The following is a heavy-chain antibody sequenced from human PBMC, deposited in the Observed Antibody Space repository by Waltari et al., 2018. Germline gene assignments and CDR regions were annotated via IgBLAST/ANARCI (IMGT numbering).Heavy chain of an antibody. D-gene: IGHD6-13*01. CDR2: MGGSGLV. Sequence: QMLESGGGLIQSGGSLRLYCSASGFTFRCYKGIWVRQAPGMVLECVALMGGSGLVHYGDSVNGRVIISRDTSKNTVYLEMYRLRVEDTAIYFCAKDEGSRIAPTFGMDVWGEGTTVTVSS. CDR3: AKDEGSRIAPTFGMDV. CDR1: GFTFRCYK. J-gene: IGHJ6*04. V-gene: IGHV3-23*01.